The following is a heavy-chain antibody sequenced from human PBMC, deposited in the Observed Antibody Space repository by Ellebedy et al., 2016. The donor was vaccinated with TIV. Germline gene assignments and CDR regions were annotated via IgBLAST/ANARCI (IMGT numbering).Heavy chain of an antibody. CDR3: ARAGSYRFDY. V-gene: IGHV3-53*01. J-gene: IGHJ4*02. Sequence: GESLKISCAASGFTVSSNYMNWVRQAPGKGLEWVSVIYSGGDGGDTYYADSVKGRFTISRDNAKNTLYLQMNSLRVEDTAVYFCARAGSYRFDYWGQGNLVTVSS. D-gene: IGHD1-26*01. CDR2: IYSGGDGGDT. CDR1: GFTVSSNY.